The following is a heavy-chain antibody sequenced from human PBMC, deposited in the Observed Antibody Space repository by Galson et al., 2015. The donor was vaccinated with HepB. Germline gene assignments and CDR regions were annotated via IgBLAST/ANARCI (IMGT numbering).Heavy chain of an antibody. CDR3: ARMTTVMLDL. J-gene: IGHJ4*02. Sequence: SLRLSCAASGFTFSSHGMHWVRQAPGKGLEWVAVIWFDGSNKYYADSVKGRFTISRDNSKNTPSLQMSSLRAEDTAVYYCARMTTVMLDLWGQGTLVTVSS. D-gene: IGHD4-11*01. CDR2: IWFDGSNK. CDR1: GFTFSSHG. V-gene: IGHV3-33*01.